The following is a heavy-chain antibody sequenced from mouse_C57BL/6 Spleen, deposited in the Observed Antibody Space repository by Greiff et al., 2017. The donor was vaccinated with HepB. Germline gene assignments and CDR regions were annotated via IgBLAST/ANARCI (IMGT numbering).Heavy chain of an antibody. Sequence: DVQLVESGGDLVKPGGSLKLSCAASGFTFSSYGMSWVRQTPDKRLEWVATISSGGSYTYYPDSVKGRFTISRDNAKNTLYLQMSSLKSEDTAMYYCARHLFYYFDYWGQGTTLTVSS. CDR2: ISSGGSYT. CDR3: ARHLFYYFDY. V-gene: IGHV5-6*01. J-gene: IGHJ2*01. CDR1: GFTFSSYG.